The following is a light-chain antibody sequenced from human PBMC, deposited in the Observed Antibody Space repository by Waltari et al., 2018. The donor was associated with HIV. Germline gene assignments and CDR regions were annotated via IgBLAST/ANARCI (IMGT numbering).Light chain of an antibody. CDR3: CSYADTYFVL. CDR1: SSDVGDYNS. Sequence: QSALTQPRSVSGSPGQSVTISCTGTSSDVGDYNSVSWYQHHPNKGPKLLIYDVNKRPSGVPDRFSGSKSGNTASLTISGLQAEDEADYYCCSYADTYFVLFGGRTKLTVL. J-gene: IGLJ2*01. CDR2: DVN. V-gene: IGLV2-11*01.